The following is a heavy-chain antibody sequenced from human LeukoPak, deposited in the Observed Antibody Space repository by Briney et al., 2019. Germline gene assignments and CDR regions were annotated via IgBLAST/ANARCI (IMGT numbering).Heavy chain of an antibody. CDR3: ARVSVNRFDP. J-gene: IGHJ5*02. D-gene: IGHD3-16*02. Sequence: SETLSLTCTVSGGSISSGYYWGWIRQPPGKGLEWIGSIYHSGSTYYNPSLKSRVTISVDTSKNQFSLKLSSVTAADTAVYYCARVSVNRFDPWGQGTLVTVSS. CDR2: IYHSGST. CDR1: GGSISSGYY. V-gene: IGHV4-38-2*02.